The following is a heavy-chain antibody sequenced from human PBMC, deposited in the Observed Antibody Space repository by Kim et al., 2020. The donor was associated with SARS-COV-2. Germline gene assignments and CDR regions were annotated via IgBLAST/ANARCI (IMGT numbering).Heavy chain of an antibody. V-gene: IGHV4-34*01. D-gene: IGHD6-19*01. Sequence: SETLSLTCAVYGGSFSGYYWSWIRQPPGKGLEWIGEINHSGSTNYNPSLKSRVTISVDTSKNQFSLKLSSVTAADTAVYYCARARGTPFLGIAVAGTGYWGQGTLVTVSS. CDR1: GGSFSGYY. CDR3: ARARGTPFLGIAVAGTGY. J-gene: IGHJ4*02. CDR2: INHSGST.